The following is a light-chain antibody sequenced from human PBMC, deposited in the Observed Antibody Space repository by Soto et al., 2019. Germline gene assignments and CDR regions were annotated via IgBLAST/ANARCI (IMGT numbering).Light chain of an antibody. V-gene: IGLV1-47*01. CDR3: ATWTSSLSGAV. Sequence: QSVLTQPPSTSGTPGQRVTISCSGSSSNIGTNYVNWYQHLPGTAPKLLIYRNNQRPSGVPDRFSGSKSGTTASLAISGLRSEDEADYYCATWTSSLSGAVFGGGTQLTVL. CDR1: SSNIGTNY. CDR2: RNN. J-gene: IGLJ7*01.